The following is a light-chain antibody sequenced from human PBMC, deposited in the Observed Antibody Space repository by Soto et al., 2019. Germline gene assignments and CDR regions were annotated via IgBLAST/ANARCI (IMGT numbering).Light chain of an antibody. V-gene: IGLV2-18*01. J-gene: IGLJ1*01. Sequence: QPALTQPPSVSGSPGQSVTISCTGTSSDFGSYNRVSWYQRPPGTGPKLMIYEVSNRPSGVPDRFSGSKSGNTASLTISGLQAEDEAEYYCSLYTTDSTCVFGTGTKVTVL. CDR2: EVS. CDR3: SLYTTDSTCV. CDR1: SSDFGSYNR.